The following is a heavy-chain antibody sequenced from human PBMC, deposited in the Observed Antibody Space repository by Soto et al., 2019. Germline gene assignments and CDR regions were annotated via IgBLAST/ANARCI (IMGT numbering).Heavy chain of an antibody. D-gene: IGHD6-6*01. Sequence: PGGSLRLSCAASGLSFNNYAMSWVRQAPGKGLEWVSGITISGGLKQYADSVKGRFTISRDNSKSTLFLQLNNLRAEDTAVYYCATDLLGLTAAHYWGQGSLVTVSS. CDR3: ATDLLGLTAAHY. J-gene: IGHJ4*02. V-gene: IGHV3-23*01. CDR2: ITISGGLK. CDR1: GLSFNNYA.